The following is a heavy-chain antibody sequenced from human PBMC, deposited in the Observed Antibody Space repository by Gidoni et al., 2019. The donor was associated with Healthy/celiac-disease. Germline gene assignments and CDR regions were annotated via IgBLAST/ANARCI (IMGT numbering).Heavy chain of an antibody. Sequence: QVQLVESGGGVVQPGRSLRLSCAASGFTFSRYAMHWVRPAPGKGLEWVAVNSYDGSNKDYADSVKGRFTISRDNSKNTLYLQMNRLRAEGTAVYYCARELVSGSYFGGVCLAYWGQGTLVTVSS. V-gene: IGHV3-30-3*01. CDR2: NSYDGSNK. J-gene: IGHJ4*02. CDR3: ARELVSGSYFGGVCLAY. CDR1: GFTFSRYA. D-gene: IGHD1-26*01.